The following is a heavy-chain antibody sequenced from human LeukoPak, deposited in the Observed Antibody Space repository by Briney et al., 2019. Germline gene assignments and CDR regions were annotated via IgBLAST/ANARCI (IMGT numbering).Heavy chain of an antibody. Sequence: GGSLRLSCAASGFTFSNAWMSWVRQAPGKGLQWVGRIKSKTEGGTTDYAAPVKGRFTISRDDSKNTLYLQMNSLKTEDTAVYYCTTVAVIGYWGQGTLVTVSS. V-gene: IGHV3-15*01. CDR2: IKSKTEGGTT. CDR3: TTVAVIGY. D-gene: IGHD6-19*01. CDR1: GFTFSNAW. J-gene: IGHJ4*02.